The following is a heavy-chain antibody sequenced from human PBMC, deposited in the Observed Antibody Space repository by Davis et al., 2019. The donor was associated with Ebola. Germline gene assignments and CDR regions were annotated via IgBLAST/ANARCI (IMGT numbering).Heavy chain of an antibody. CDR2: IYYSGST. CDR3: ARAPLWFGELSLLYFDY. V-gene: IGHV4-34*01. Sequence: SETLSLTCAVYGGSFSGYYWSWIRQPPGKGLEWIGYIYYSGSTYYNPSLKSRVTISVDRSKNQFSLKLSSVTAADTAVYYCARAPLWFGELSLLYFDYWGQGTLVTVSS. J-gene: IGHJ4*02. D-gene: IGHD3-10*01. CDR1: GGSFSGYY.